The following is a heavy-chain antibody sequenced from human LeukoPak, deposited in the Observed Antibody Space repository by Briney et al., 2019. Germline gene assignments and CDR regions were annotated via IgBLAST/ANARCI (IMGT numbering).Heavy chain of an antibody. CDR3: AKARGYSSSWYEANWFDP. CDR1: GFTFSSYG. J-gene: IGHJ5*02. V-gene: IGHV3-30*02. CDR2: IRYDGSNK. Sequence: HPGGSLILSCAASGFTFSSYGMHWVRQAPGKGLEWVAFIRYDGSNKYYADSVKGRFTISRDNSKNTLYLQMNSLRAEDTAVYYCAKARGYSSSWYEANWFDPWGQGTLVTVSS. D-gene: IGHD6-13*01.